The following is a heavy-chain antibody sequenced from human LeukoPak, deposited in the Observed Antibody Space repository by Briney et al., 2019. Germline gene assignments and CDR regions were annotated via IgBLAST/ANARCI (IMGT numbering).Heavy chain of an antibody. Sequence: PSETLSLTCTVSGGSISSYYWSWIRQPPGKGLEWIGYIYYSGSTNYNPSLKSRVTISVDTSKNQFSLKLSSVTAADTAVHYCARGFGGWYYFDYWGQGTLVTVSS. D-gene: IGHD6-19*01. CDR3: ARGFGGWYYFDY. J-gene: IGHJ4*02. V-gene: IGHV4-59*01. CDR2: IYYSGST. CDR1: GGSISSYY.